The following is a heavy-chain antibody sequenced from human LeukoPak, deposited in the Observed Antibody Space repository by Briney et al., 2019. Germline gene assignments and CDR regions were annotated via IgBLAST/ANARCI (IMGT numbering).Heavy chain of an antibody. J-gene: IGHJ4*02. CDR1: GLTFNTYA. V-gene: IGHV3-23*01. CDR2: ISGSGSST. Sequence: TGGSLRLSCAASGLTFNTYAMSWVRQAPGKGLEWVSRISGSGSSTYYTDSVKGRFTISRGNSKNTLYLQMNSLGAEDTAVYYCAKEKGYSSGWYFDYWGQGTLVTVSS. CDR3: AKEKGYSSGWYFDY. D-gene: IGHD6-25*01.